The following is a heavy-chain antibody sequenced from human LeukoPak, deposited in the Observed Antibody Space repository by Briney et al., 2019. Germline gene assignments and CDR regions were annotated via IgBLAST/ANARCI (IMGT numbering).Heavy chain of an antibody. V-gene: IGHV4-34*01. CDR3: ARGRQGVTKISVVKTAFSYYLDV. CDR1: GGSFSGYY. D-gene: IGHD3-22*01. J-gene: IGHJ6*03. Sequence: PSETLSLTCAVYGGSFSGYYWTWIRQTPGKGLEWIGEMNPSGSTNYNPSLKTRVTISVDTSKNQFSLKLSSVTAADTAVYYCARGRQGVTKISVVKTAFSYYLDVWGKGTTVTVS. CDR2: MNPSGST.